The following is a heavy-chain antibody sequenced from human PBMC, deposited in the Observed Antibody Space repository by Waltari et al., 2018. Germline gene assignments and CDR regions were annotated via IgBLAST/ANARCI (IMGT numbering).Heavy chain of an antibody. CDR2: INHGGST. J-gene: IGHJ4*02. Sequence: QVQVQQGGAGLLKPSETLSLTCGVYGGSLSGYYYSWMRQPPGKGLEWIWGINHGGSTKYNPSLKSRLTISFDTSNNQFSLKLSSVIAADPSVYYCVRHVGGSRGVDYWGQGTLVTVSS. CDR1: GGSLSGYY. CDR3: VRHVGGSRGVDY. V-gene: IGHV4-34*01. D-gene: IGHD2-15*01.